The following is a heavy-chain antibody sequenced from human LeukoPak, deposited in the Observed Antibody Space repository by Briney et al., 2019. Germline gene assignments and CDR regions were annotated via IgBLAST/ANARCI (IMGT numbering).Heavy chain of an antibody. J-gene: IGHJ6*02. Sequence: ASVEVSCKATGFTFTNYDINRVRQATGQGLEWMGWMNPINGNTGYAQKFQGRVTITADESTSTAYMELSSLRPEDTAVYYCARDRVLRFLEWLLYGMDVWGQGTTVTVSS. CDR1: GFTFTNYD. V-gene: IGHV1-8*01. CDR3: ARDRVLRFLEWLLYGMDV. D-gene: IGHD3-3*01. CDR2: MNPINGNT.